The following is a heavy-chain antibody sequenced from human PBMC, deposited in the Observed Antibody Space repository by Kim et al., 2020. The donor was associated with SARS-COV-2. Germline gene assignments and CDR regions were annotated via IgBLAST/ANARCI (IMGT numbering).Heavy chain of an antibody. CDR3: ARGKSYGSALGAPDHS. D-gene: IGHD3-10*01. CDR1: GFTFSSYG. CDR2: IWFDGSNT. J-gene: IGHJ4*02. Sequence: GGSLRLSCAASGFTFSSYGMHWVRQAPGKGLEWVAVIWFDGSNTYYADSVKGRFTLSRDNSKNTLFLQMNSPRVEDTAVYYCARGKSYGSALGAPDHSWGQGTLVTVSS. V-gene: IGHV3-33*01.